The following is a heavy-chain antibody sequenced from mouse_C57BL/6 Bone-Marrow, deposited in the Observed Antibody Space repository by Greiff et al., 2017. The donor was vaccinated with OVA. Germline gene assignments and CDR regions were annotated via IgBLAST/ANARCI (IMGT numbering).Heavy chain of an antibody. D-gene: IGHD2-1*01. V-gene: IGHV1-15*01. CDR2: IDPETGGT. Sequence: QVQLQQSGAELVRPGASVTLSCKASGYTFTDYEMNWVKQTPVHGLEWIGAIDPETGGTASTQKFNGKAILTADKSSSTAYMELHSLTSEDSGVYYCTRGGLWYPYYAMDYWGQGTSVTVSS. CDR1: GYTFTDYE. CDR3: TRGGLWYPYYAMDY. J-gene: IGHJ4*01.